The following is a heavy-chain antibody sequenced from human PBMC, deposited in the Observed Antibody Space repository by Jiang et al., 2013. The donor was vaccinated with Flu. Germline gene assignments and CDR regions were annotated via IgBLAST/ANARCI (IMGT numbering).Heavy chain of an antibody. D-gene: IGHD6-19*01. J-gene: IGHJ4*02. CDR2: FDPEDGET. Sequence: GAEVKKPGASVKVSCKVSGYTLTELSMHWVRQAPGKGLEWMGGFDPEDGETIYAQKFQGRVTMTEDTSTDTAYMELSSLRSEDTAVYYCATRPRLGYSSGWAFDYVGQGTLVTVSS. CDR3: ATRPRLGYSSGWAFDY. V-gene: IGHV1-24*01. CDR1: GYTLTELS.